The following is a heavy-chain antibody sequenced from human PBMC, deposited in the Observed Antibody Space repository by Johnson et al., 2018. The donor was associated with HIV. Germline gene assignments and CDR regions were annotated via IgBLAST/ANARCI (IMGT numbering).Heavy chain of an antibody. J-gene: IGHJ3*02. CDR2: INWSSGSI. Sequence: VQLVESGGGVVRPGGSLRLSCAASGFTFDDYGMSWVHQVPGKGLEWVSGINWSSGSIGYADSVKGRFTISRDNARNSLYLQMNSLRVEDTALYYCARIFWRERDYGDLLGAFDIWGQGTMVTVSS. CDR3: ARIFWRERDYGDLLGAFDI. V-gene: IGHV3-20*04. D-gene: IGHD3-3*01. CDR1: GFTFDDYG.